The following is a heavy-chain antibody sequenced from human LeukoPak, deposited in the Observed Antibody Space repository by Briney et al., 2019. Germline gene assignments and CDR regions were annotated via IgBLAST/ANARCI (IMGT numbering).Heavy chain of an antibody. J-gene: IGHJ4*02. CDR2: INPNSGGT. D-gene: IGHD4-17*01. CDR1: GYTFTGYY. V-gene: IGHV1-2*04. Sequence: GASVKVSCKASGYTFTGYYMHWVRQAPGQGLEWMGWINPNSGGTNYAQKFQGWVTMTRDTSISTAYMELGRLRSDDTAVYYCARDPGAQGHLDTTVTYLEYYFDYWGQGTLVTVSS. CDR3: ARDPGAQGHLDTTVTYLEYYFDY.